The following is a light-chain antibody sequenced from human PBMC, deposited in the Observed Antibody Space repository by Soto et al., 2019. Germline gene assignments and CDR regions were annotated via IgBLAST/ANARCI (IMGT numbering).Light chain of an antibody. CDR1: SSNIGSNT. J-gene: IGLJ2*01. CDR3: AAWDDSLNGLV. CDR2: SNN. Sequence: QSVLNQPPSASGTPGQRVTISCSGSSSNIGSNTVNWYQQLPGTAPKLLIYSNNQRPSGVPDRFSGSKSGTSASLAISGLQSEDEADYYCAAWDDSLNGLVFGGGTKLTV. V-gene: IGLV1-44*01.